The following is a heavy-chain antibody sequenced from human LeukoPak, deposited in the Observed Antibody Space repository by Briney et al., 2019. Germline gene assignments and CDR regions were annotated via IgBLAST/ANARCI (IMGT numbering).Heavy chain of an antibody. CDR1: GCRFTSYW. CDR2: INPGESDT. Sequence: GGXXXISCKVSGCRFTSYWIGWVRQMPGKGLEGMGIINPGESDTTYSPSFEGQVTISGDKSKRNTYLQWTSLKASDTAMYYCARQYLSGHTDYWGQGTLVTVSS. J-gene: IGHJ4*02. D-gene: IGHD6-19*01. CDR3: ARQYLSGHTDY. V-gene: IGHV5-51*01.